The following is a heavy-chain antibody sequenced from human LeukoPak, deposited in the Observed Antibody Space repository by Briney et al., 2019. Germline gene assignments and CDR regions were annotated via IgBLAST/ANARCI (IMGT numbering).Heavy chain of an antibody. CDR1: GFTFTSSA. V-gene: IGHV1-58*01. CDR3: ARERGYYDSSGYGSYSDY. Sequence: SVKVSCKASGFTFTSSAVQWVRQARGQRLEWIGWIVVGSGNTNYAQKFQERVTITRDMSTSTAYMELSSLRSEDTAVYYCARERGYYDSSGYGSYSDYWGHGTLVTVSS. D-gene: IGHD3-22*01. J-gene: IGHJ4*01. CDR2: IVVGSGNT.